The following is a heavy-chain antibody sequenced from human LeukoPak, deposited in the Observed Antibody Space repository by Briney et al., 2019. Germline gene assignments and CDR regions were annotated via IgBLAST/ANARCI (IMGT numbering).Heavy chain of an antibody. J-gene: IGHJ4*02. CDR2: IYVGGST. Sequence: GGSLRLSCAASGVTVCNIYMSWVRAAPEGGVVWVSLIYVGGSTYYADSVKGRFTISRDNSKNTLYLQMNSVRAADTAVYFCAKVAWDGGCVDAYWGQGTLVTVSS. V-gene: IGHV3-53*01. CDR3: AKVAWDGGCVDAY. CDR1: GVTVCNIY. D-gene: IGHD4-23*01.